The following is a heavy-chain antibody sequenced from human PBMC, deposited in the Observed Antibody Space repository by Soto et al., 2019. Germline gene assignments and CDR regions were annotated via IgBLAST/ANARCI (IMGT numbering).Heavy chain of an antibody. V-gene: IGHV3-48*01. CDR3: ARGSGVVAAPSGY. J-gene: IGHJ4*02. CDR2: ISSSSSTI. Sequence: EVQLVESGGGLVQPGGSLRLSCAASGFTFSSYSMNWVRQAPGKGLEWVSYISSSSSTIYYADSVKGRFTISRDNAKNSLYLQMNSLRAEDTDVYYCARGSGVVAAPSGYWGQGTLVTVSS. CDR1: GFTFSSYS. D-gene: IGHD2-15*01.